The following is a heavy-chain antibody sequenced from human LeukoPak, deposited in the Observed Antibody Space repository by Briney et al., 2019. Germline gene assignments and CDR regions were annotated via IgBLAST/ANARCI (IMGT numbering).Heavy chain of an antibody. CDR2: IYHSGST. V-gene: IGHV4-38-2*02. D-gene: IGHD3-10*01. CDR1: GHSISSGYY. J-gene: IGHJ5*02. CDR3: AKSMVRGVIIEGTNWFDP. Sequence: PSETLSLTCTVSGHSISSGYYWGWIRQPPGKGLEWIGSIYHSGSTYYNPSLKSRVTISVDTSKNQFSLKLSSVTAADTAVYYCAKSMVRGVIIEGTNWFDPWGQGTLVTVSS.